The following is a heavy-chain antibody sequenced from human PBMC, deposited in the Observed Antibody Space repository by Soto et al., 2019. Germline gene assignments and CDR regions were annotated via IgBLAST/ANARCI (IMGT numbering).Heavy chain of an antibody. CDR1: RGSISSGDYY. J-gene: IGHJ1*01. CDR2: ICYFGST. Sequence: LSLTCTVSRGSISSGDYYWSWIRQPPGKGLEWIGYICYFGSTYYYPCLKIRVTISVDTSKNQFSLKLSSVPAADTAVYYCAREADYYYDSSGYYGYFQHWGQGTLVTVSS. V-gene: IGHV4-30-4*01. D-gene: IGHD3-22*01. CDR3: AREADYYYDSSGYYGYFQH.